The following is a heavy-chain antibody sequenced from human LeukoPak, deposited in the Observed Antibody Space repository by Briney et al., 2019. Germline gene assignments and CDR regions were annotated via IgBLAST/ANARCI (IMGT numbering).Heavy chain of an antibody. Sequence: SETLSLTCTVSGYSISSGYYWGWIRPPPGKGLEWIGSIYHSGSTYYNPSLKSRVTISVDTSKNQFSLKLSSVTAADTAVYYCARSPPSGVDVWGKGTTVTVSS. J-gene: IGHJ6*04. V-gene: IGHV4-38-2*02. CDR3: ARSPPSGVDV. CDR2: IYHSGST. CDR1: GYSISSGYY.